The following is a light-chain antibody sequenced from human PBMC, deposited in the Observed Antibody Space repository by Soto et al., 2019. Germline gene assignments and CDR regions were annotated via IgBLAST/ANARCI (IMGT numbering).Light chain of an antibody. CDR3: SSYTRSNTRV. CDR1: NSDVGAYDF. CDR2: DVS. J-gene: IGLJ2*01. Sequence: QSALTQPASVSGSPGQSITISCTGTNSDVGAYDFVSWYQQHPGQAPKLMIYDVSNRPSGISYRFSGSKSANTASLTISGLQAEDEADYYCSSYTRSNTRVFGGGTKVTVL. V-gene: IGLV2-14*01.